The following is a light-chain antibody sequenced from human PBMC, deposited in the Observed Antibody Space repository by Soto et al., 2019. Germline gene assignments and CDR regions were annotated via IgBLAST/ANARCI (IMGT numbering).Light chain of an antibody. CDR3: SSYTSSNILV. CDR2: DVT. J-gene: IGLJ3*02. CDR1: SGDVGGYNY. Sequence: QYVLIQPASVSGSPGQSITISCTGTSGDVGGYNYVSWYQEHPGKAPKLMIYDVTNRPSGISNRFSGSKSGNTASLTISGLQAEDEADYYCSSYTSSNILVFGGGTKLTVL. V-gene: IGLV2-14*03.